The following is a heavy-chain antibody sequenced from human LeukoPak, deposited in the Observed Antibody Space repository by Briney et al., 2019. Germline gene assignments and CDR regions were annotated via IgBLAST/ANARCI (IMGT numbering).Heavy chain of an antibody. CDR2: IYHSGST. V-gene: IGHV4-4*02. CDR1: GGSISSSNW. CDR3: ARGGGSRAFDI. D-gene: IGHD3-10*01. J-gene: IGHJ3*02. Sequence: NPSETLSLTCAVSGGSISSSNWWSWVRQPPGKGLEWIGEIYHSGSTNYNPSLKSRVTISVDTSKNQFSLKLSSVTAADTAVYYCARGGGSRAFDIWGQGTMVTVSS.